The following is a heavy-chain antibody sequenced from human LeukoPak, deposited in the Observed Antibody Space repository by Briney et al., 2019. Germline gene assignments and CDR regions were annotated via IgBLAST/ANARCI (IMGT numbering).Heavy chain of an antibody. CDR3: ARAGILDILTGSLNWFDP. D-gene: IGHD3-9*01. V-gene: IGHV1-69*13. CDR2: IIPTFGTA. J-gene: IGHJ5*02. CDR1: GGTFSSYA. Sequence: GASVKVSCKASGGTFSSYAISWVRQAPGQGLEWMGGIIPTFGTANYAQKFQGRVTITADESTSTAYMELSSLRSEDTAVYYCARAGILDILTGSLNWFDPWGQGTLVTVSS.